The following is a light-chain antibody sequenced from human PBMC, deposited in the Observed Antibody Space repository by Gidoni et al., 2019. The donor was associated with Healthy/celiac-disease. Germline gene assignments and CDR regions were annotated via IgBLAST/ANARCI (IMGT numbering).Light chain of an antibody. V-gene: IGKV4-1*01. Sequence: DIVMTKSPDSLAASLGERATLNCKSSQSVLYSSNNKNYLAWYQQKPGQPPKLLIYWASTRESGVPDRFSGSGSGTDFTLTISSLQAEDVAVYYCQQYYSTPLTFGGGTKVEIK. J-gene: IGKJ4*01. CDR3: QQYYSTPLT. CDR1: QSVLYSSNNKNY. CDR2: WAS.